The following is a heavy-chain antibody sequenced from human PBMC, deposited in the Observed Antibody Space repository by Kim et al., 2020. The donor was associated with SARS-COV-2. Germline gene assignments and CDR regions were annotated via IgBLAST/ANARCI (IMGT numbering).Heavy chain of an antibody. CDR3: ARDRQRAGTGVDY. J-gene: IGHJ4*02. D-gene: IGHD6-19*01. V-gene: IGHV6-1*01. Sequence: YDVSVKGRITIHPDTAKNQFSLQLNSVTPEDTAVYYCARDRQRAGTGVDYWGQGSLVTVSS.